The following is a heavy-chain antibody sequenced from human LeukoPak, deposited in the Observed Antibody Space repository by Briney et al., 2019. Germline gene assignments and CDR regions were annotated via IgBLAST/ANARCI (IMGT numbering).Heavy chain of an antibody. V-gene: IGHV4-38-2*02. CDR1: GYSISSGYF. J-gene: IGHJ5*02. D-gene: IGHD6-13*01. CDR3: ARANSSSWYFNWFDP. Sequence: SETLSLTCTVSGYSISSGYFWGWIRQPPGKGLEWIGTIYNSGSTYYNASLESRVTISVDTSKNQFSLKLSSVTAADTAVYYCARANSSSWYFNWFDPWGQGTLVTVSS. CDR2: IYNSGST.